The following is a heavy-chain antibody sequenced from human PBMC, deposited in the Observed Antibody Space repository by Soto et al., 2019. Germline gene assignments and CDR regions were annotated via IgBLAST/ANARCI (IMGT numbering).Heavy chain of an antibody. CDR1: GYSFTSYW. D-gene: IGHD3-3*01. J-gene: IGHJ6*02. V-gene: IGHV5-51*01. CDR3: ARSVTIFGVVNYGMDV. Sequence: GESLKISCKGSGYSFTSYWIGWVRQMPGKGLEWMGIIYPGDSDTRYSPSFQGQVTISADKSISTAYLQWSSLKASDTAMYYCARSVTIFGVVNYGMDVWGQGTTVTVSS. CDR2: IYPGDSDT.